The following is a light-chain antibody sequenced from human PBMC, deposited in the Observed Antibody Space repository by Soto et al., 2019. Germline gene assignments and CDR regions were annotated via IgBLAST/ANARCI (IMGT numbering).Light chain of an antibody. V-gene: IGKV1-5*03. CDR2: KAS. CDR3: QQYNSYSPWT. CDR1: QSISSW. Sequence: DIKMTQAPSTLSASVGDRVTITCWASQSISSWLAWYQQKPWKAPKLLIYKASSLESGVPSRFSGSASGTEFTLTISSLQPDDFATYYCQQYNSYSPWTFGHGTKVEIK. J-gene: IGKJ1*01.